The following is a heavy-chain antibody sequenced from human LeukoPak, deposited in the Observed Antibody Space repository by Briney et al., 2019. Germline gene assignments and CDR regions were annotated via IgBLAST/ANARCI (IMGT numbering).Heavy chain of an antibody. D-gene: IGHD3-3*01. CDR3: ARPEYDFWSGPIL. CDR2: IYYSGST. CDR1: GGSISSYY. J-gene: IGHJ4*02. Sequence: PSETLSLTCTVSGGSISSYYWSWIRQPPGKGLEWIGYIYYSGSTNYNPSLKSRVTISVDTSKNQFSLKLSSVTAADTAVYYCARPEYDFWSGPILWGQGTLVTVSS. V-gene: IGHV4-59*08.